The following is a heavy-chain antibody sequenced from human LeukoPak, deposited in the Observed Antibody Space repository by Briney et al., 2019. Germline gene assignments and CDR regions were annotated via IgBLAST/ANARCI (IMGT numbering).Heavy chain of an antibody. D-gene: IGHD3-10*01. Sequence: GASVKVSCKASGYTFTGYYTHWVRQAPGQGLEWMGWINPNSGGTNYAQKFQGRVTMTRNTSISTAYMELSSLRSEDTAVYYCARGRRGYGSGSYRYHWFDPWGQGTLVTVSS. J-gene: IGHJ5*02. CDR1: GYTFTGYY. CDR2: INPNSGGT. CDR3: ARGRRGYGSGSYRYHWFDP. V-gene: IGHV1-2*02.